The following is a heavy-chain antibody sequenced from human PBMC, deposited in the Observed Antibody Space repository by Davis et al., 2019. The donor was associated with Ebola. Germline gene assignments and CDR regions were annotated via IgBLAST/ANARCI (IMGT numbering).Heavy chain of an antibody. CDR2: ISYDGSNK. Sequence: PGGSLRLSCAASGFTFSSYAMHWVRQAPGKGLEWVAVISYDGSNKYYADSVKGRFTISRDNSKNTLYLQMNSLRAEDTAVYYCARAERTLNWFDPWGQGTLVTVSS. D-gene: IGHD1-1*01. J-gene: IGHJ5*02. V-gene: IGHV3-30-3*01. CDR1: GFTFSSYA. CDR3: ARAERTLNWFDP.